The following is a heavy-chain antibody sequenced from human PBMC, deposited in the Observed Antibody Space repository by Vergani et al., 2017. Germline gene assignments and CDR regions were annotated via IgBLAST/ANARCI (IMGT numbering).Heavy chain of an antibody. J-gene: IGHJ6*03. Sequence: QVQLVESGGGVVQPGRSLRLSCAASGFTFSSYGLHWVRQAPGKGFEWVAVMRYDGSNKYYADSVKGRFTISRYSSKNTLYLQMNGLRAEDTAVYYCARGAGYCSSTSCPPTLRHYYYYIDVWGKGTTVTVSS. CDR1: GFTFSSYG. V-gene: IGHV3-33*01. CDR2: MRYDGSNK. D-gene: IGHD2-2*01. CDR3: ARGAGYCSSTSCPPTLRHYYYYIDV.